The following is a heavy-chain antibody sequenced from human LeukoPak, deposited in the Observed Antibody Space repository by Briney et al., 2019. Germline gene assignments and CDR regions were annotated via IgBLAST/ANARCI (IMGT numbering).Heavy chain of an antibody. D-gene: IGHD3-22*01. Sequence: SSETLSLTCAVYGGSFSGYYWSWIRQPPGKGLEWIGEINHSGSTNYNPSLKSRVTISVDTSKNQFSLKLSSVTAADTAVYYCARGRPDYYDSSGYYFDYWGQGTLVTVSS. CDR1: GGSFSGYY. J-gene: IGHJ4*02. CDR3: ARGRPDYYDSSGYYFDY. V-gene: IGHV4-34*01. CDR2: INHSGST.